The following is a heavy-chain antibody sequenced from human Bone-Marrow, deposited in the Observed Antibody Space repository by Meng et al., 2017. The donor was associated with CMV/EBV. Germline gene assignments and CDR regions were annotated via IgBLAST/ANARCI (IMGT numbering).Heavy chain of an antibody. CDR1: GFTFSSYS. D-gene: IGHD3-10*01. J-gene: IGHJ6*02. V-gene: IGHV3-48*04. CDR3: ALSLGSGSSFGMDV. Sequence: GESLKISCAASGFTFSSYSMNWVRQAPGKGLEWVSYISSSSSTIYYADSVKGRFTISRDNAKNSLYLQMNSLRAEDTAVYYCALSLGSGSSFGMDVWGLGPTVTGSS. CDR2: ISSSSSTI.